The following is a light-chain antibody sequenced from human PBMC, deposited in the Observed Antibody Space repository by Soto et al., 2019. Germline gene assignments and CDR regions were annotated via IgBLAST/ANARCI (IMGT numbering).Light chain of an antibody. CDR3: QQIYSPPYT. J-gene: IGKJ2*01. CDR1: QSISSY. Sequence: DIQMTQSPSSLSASVGDRVTITCRASQSISSYLNWYQQKPGQAPKLLIYAASSLQSGVPSRFSGSGSGTDFTLTISSLQPEDFATYYCQQIYSPPYTFGQGTKLEIK. V-gene: IGKV1-39*01. CDR2: AAS.